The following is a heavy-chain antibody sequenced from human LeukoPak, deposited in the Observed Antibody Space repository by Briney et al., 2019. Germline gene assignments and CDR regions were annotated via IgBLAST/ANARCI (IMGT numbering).Heavy chain of an antibody. CDR2: IKSKNVGGTT. CDR3: TSHAAFDP. J-gene: IGHJ5*02. Sequence: GGSLRLSCAASGFSIVRAWMNWVRQAPGKGLEWVGRIKSKNVGGTTDYAAPVKGRFTISRDDSKNTVYLQMNSLKIEDTAAYYCTSHAAFDPWGQGTLVTVSS. CDR1: GFSIVRAW. V-gene: IGHV3-15*07.